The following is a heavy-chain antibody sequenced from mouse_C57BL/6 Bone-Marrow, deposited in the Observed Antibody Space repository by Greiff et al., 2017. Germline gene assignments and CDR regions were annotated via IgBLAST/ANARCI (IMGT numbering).Heavy chain of an antibody. Sequence: VQLQQSGTVLARPGASVKMSCKTSGYTFTSYWMHWVKQRPGQGLEWIGAIYPGNSDTSYNQKFKGKAKLTAVTSASTAYLDLSSLTTEDSAVYYCARRGFTTVVAFDYWGQGTTLTVSS. V-gene: IGHV1-5*01. J-gene: IGHJ2*01. D-gene: IGHD1-1*01. CDR3: ARRGFTTVVAFDY. CDR1: GYTFTSYW. CDR2: IYPGNSDT.